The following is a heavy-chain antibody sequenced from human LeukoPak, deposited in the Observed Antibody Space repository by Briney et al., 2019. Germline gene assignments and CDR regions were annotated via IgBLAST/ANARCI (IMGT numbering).Heavy chain of an antibody. D-gene: IGHD6-19*01. Sequence: GGSLRLSCAASGFTFSSYWMHWVRQAPGKGLVWVSRINSDGSSTSYADSVKGRFTISRDNSKNTLYLQMSSLRVEDTAVYYCARDRTSGYYHMDVWGQGTTVTVSS. CDR3: ARDRTSGYYHMDV. V-gene: IGHV3-74*01. J-gene: IGHJ6*02. CDR2: INSDGSST. CDR1: GFTFSSYW.